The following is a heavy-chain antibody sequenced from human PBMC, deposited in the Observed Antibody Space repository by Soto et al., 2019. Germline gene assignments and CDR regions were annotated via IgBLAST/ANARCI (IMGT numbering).Heavy chain of an antibody. D-gene: IGHD4-17*01. V-gene: IGHV3-7*01. CDR1: GFTFSSYW. CDR3: ARDGVGTTVFFGYLVY. Sequence: HPGGPLRLSCAASGFTFSSYWMSWVRQPPGKGLDWVANIKEDGSEKYYTDSVKGLFSISRDNSKNTLYLQMDSLRAEDTAVFYCARDGVGTTVFFGYLVYWGQGALVTVSS. J-gene: IGHJ4*02. CDR2: IKEDGSEK.